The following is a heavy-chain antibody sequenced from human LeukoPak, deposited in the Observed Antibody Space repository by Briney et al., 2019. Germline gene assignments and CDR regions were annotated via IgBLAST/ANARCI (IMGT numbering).Heavy chain of an antibody. CDR2: ITPILDTP. J-gene: IGHJ4*02. D-gene: IGHD3-9*01. V-gene: IGHV1-69*16. CDR3: ATAKLTYSDDWDGFDS. CDR1: GGSFSRST. Sequence: SVKVSCKASGGSFSRSTVSWVRQAPGQGLEWMGGITPILDTPNFAQKFQGRVTITTDESITTVHMELSSLTSEDTALYYCATAKLTYSDDWDGFDSWGQGTLVTVSS.